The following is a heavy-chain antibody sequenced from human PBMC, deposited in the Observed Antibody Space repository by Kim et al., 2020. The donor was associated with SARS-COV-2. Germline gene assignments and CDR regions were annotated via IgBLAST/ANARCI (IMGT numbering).Heavy chain of an antibody. J-gene: IGHJ6*02. Sequence: ASVKVSCKASGYTFTSYGISWVRQAPGQGLEWMGWISAYNGNTNYAQKLQGRVTMTTDTSTSTAYMELRSLRSDDTAVYYCARELYIRYSSSWTQKLNYYYYYGMDVWGQGTTVTVSS. CDR3: ARELYIRYSSSWTQKLNYYYYYGMDV. D-gene: IGHD6-13*01. CDR1: GYTFTSYG. V-gene: IGHV1-18*01. CDR2: ISAYNGNT.